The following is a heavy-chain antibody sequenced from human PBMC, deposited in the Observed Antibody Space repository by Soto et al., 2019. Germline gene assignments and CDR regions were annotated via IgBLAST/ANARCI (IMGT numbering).Heavy chain of an antibody. CDR3: ARGLLYSSNFDY. CDR2: ISSSSDYI. J-gene: IGHJ4*02. CDR1: GFTFSTYS. D-gene: IGHD6-19*01. V-gene: IGHV3-21*01. Sequence: EVQLVESGGGLVKPGGSLRLSCAVSGFTFSTYSMNWVRQAPGKGLEWVSSISSSSDYIYYADSVKGRFTISRDNAKNSLYLQMNSLRAEDTAVYYWARGLLYSSNFDYWGQGTLVTVSS.